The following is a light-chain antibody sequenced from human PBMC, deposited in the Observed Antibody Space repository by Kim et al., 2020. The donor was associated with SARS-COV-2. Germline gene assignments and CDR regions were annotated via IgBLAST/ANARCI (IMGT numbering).Light chain of an antibody. CDR2: AAS. J-gene: IGKJ1*01. CDR3: QQWKGGAWT. CDR1: QGISNY. Sequence: IQMTQSPSSLSASVGDRVTITCRASQGISNYLAWYQQKPGKVPKLLIYAASALRSGVPSRFSGSGSGTDFTLTITSLQPEDVAVYYCQQWKGGAWTFGHGTKVDIK. V-gene: IGKV1-27*01.